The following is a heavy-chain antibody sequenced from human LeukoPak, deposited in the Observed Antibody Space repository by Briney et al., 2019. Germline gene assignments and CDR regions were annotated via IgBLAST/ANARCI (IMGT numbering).Heavy chain of an antibody. CDR1: GFTFSSYS. V-gene: IGHV3-21*01. CDR2: ISSSSSYI. J-gene: IGHJ4*02. CDR3: ARAMGSWYPPYYFDY. D-gene: IGHD6-13*01. Sequence: GGSLRLSCAASGFTFSSYSMNWVRQAPGKGLEWVSSISSSSSYIYYADSVKGRFTISRDNAKNSLYLQMNSLRAEDMAVYYCARAMGSWYPPYYFDYWGQGTLVTVSS.